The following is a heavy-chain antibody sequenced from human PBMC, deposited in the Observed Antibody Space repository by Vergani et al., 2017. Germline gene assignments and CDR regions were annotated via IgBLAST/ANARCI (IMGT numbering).Heavy chain of an antibody. CDR3: ARDSWYYYGSGFSRLYYFDY. J-gene: IGHJ4*02. V-gene: IGHV3-7*03. Sequence: EVQLVESGGGLVQPGGSLRLSCAASGFTFSSYWMSWVRQAPGKGLEWVANIKQDGSEKYYVDSVKGRFTLSRDNAKNSLYLQMNSLRAEDTAVYYCARDSWYYYGSGFSRLYYFDYWGQGTLVTVSS. CDR2: IKQDGSEK. D-gene: IGHD3-10*01. CDR1: GFTFSSYW.